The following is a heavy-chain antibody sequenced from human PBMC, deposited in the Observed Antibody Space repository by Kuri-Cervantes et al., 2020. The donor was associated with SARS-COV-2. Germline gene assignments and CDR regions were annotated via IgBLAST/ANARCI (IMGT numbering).Heavy chain of an antibody. CDR1: GYSFTSYW. J-gene: IGHJ6*02. Sequence: GESLKISCKGSGYSFTSYWIGWVRQMPGKGLEWMGIIYPGDSDTRYSPSFQGQVTISADKSISTAYLQWSSLKASDTAMYYCARNSGTPQGEYYYGMDVWGQGTTVTVSS. CDR3: ARNSGTPQGEYYYGMDV. V-gene: IGHV5-51*01. CDR2: IYPGDSDT. D-gene: IGHD3-16*01.